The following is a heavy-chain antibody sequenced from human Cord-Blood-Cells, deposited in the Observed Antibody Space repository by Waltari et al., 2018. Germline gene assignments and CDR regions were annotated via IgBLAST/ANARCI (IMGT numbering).Heavy chain of an antibody. Sequence: QVQLVVSGGGVVQPGRSLRLSGAASGVTFRSYAMAWVRQALGKGLEWVTVISDDGSNKSYADSVKGRFTISRDNSQNTLYLQMNSLKAEDTAVYYCARSLGEWFGELYYFDYWGQGTLVTVSS. CDR3: ARSLGEWFGELYYFDY. D-gene: IGHD3-10*01. V-gene: IGHV3-30*04. J-gene: IGHJ4*02. CDR2: ISDDGSNK. CDR1: GVTFRSYA.